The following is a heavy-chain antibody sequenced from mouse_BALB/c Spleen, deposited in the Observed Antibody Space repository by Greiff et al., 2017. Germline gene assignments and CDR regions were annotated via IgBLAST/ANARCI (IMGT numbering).Heavy chain of an antibody. Sequence: QVQLQQPGAELVMPGASVKMSCKASGYTFTDYWMHWVKQRPGQGLEWIGAIDTSDSYTSYNQKFKGKATLTVDESSSTAYMQLSSLTSEDSAVYYCARGDRYPWFAYWGQGTLVTVSA. J-gene: IGHJ3*01. D-gene: IGHD2-14*01. CDR1: GYTFTDYW. CDR3: ARGDRYPWFAY. CDR2: IDTSDSYT. V-gene: IGHV1-69*01.